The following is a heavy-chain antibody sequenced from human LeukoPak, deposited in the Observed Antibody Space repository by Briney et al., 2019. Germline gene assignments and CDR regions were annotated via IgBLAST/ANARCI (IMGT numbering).Heavy chain of an antibody. CDR2: ISWNSGSI. D-gene: IGHD6-19*01. V-gene: IGHV3-9*01. J-gene: IGHJ4*02. Sequence: PGRSLRLSCAASGFTFDDYAMHWVRQAPGKGLEWVSGISWNSGSIGYADSVKGRFTTSRDNAKNSLYLQMSSLRAEDTALYLCAGGDRNGWYFYYWGQGTLVTVSS. CDR1: GFTFDDYA. CDR3: AGGDRNGWYFYY.